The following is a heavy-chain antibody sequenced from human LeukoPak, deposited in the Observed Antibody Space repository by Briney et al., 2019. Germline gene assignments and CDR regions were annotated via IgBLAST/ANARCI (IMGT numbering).Heavy chain of an antibody. Sequence: SGPALVKPTQTLTLTCTFSGFSLSTRGMCVSWIRQPPGKALEWLARIDWDDDKYYSTSLKTRLTISKDTSKNQVVLTMTNMDPVDTATYYCARTSYGDQTYYFDYWGQGTLVTVSS. D-gene: IGHD4-17*01. CDR3: ARTSYGDQTYYFDY. CDR1: GFSLSTRGMC. V-gene: IGHV2-70*11. CDR2: IDWDDDK. J-gene: IGHJ4*02.